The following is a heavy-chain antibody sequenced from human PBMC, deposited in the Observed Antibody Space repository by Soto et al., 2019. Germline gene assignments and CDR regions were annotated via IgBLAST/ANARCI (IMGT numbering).Heavy chain of an antibody. CDR2: FDPEDGET. J-gene: IGHJ4*02. Sequence: ASVKVSCKVSGYTLTESSMHWVRQAPGKGLEWMGGFDPEDGETIYAQKFQGRVTITRDTSASTAYMELSSLRSEDTAVYYCARDAGSFDYWGQGTLVTVSS. V-gene: IGHV1-24*01. CDR3: ARDAGSFDY. D-gene: IGHD3-10*01. CDR1: GYTLTESS.